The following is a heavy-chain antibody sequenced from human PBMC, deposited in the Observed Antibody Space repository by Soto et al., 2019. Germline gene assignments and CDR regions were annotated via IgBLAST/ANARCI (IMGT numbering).Heavy chain of an antibody. Sequence: PGGSLRLSCAASGFTFSSYSMNWVRQAPGKGLEWVSSISSSSSYIYYADSVKGRFTISRDNAKNPLYLQMNSLRAEDTAVYYCAKFGMATTKRSPPYYIDYWGQGALVTVSS. J-gene: IGHJ4*02. CDR1: GFTFSSYS. V-gene: IGHV3-21*04. CDR3: AKFGMATTKRSPPYYIDY. CDR2: ISSSSSYI. D-gene: IGHD1-1*01.